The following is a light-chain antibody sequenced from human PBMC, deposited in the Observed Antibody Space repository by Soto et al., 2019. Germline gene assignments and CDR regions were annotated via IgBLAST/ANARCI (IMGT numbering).Light chain of an antibody. CDR1: SSNIGKHP. Sequence: QAVVTQPPSASVTPGQSVTVSCSGASSNIGKHPVNWYQQVPGAAPKLLIYRDDQRPSGVSDRFTASKSGASASLAIRGLQSEDEADYFCATWDDGLGAPLFGGGTKVTVL. V-gene: IGLV1-44*01. CDR2: RDD. CDR3: ATWDDGLGAPL. J-gene: IGLJ2*01.